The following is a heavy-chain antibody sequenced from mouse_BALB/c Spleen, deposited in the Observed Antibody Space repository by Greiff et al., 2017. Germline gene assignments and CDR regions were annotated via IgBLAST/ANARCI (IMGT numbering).Heavy chain of an antibody. CDR3: AREKSTTGDYFDY. Sequence: VQLQQSGPELVKPGASVKISCKASGYTFTDYNMHWVKQSHGKSLEWIGYIYPYNGGTGYNQKFKSKATLTVDNSSSTAYMELRSLTSEDSAVYYCAREKSTTGDYFDYWGQGTTLTVSS. CDR2: IYPYNGGT. J-gene: IGHJ2*01. D-gene: IGHD1-1*01. CDR1: GYTFTDYN. V-gene: IGHV1S29*02.